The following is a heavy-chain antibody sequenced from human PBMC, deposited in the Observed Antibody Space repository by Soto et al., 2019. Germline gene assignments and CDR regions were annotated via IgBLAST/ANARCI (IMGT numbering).Heavy chain of an antibody. D-gene: IGHD3-10*01. Sequence: EVQLLASGGGLVQPGGSLRLSCAASGFTFSSYAMSWVRQAPGKGLEWVSAISGRGGGTYYADSVTGRFTISGDNSNNTLYLQMNSLRAEDTAVYYFAKDRYGSGSYTALDYWGQGTLVTVSS. CDR3: AKDRYGSGSYTALDY. J-gene: IGHJ4*02. CDR2: ISGRGGGT. CDR1: GFTFSSYA. V-gene: IGHV3-23*01.